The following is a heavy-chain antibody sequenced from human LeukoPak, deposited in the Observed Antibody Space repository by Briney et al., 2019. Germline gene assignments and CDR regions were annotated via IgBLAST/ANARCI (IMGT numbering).Heavy chain of an antibody. D-gene: IGHD3-16*01. Sequence: GASVKVSCKASGYTFTSYAMNWVRQAPGQGLEWMGWISAYNGNTNYAQKLQGRVTMTTDTSTSTAYMELRSLRSDDTAVYYCARVISSPWRGSAFDIWGQGTMVTVSS. CDR3: ARVISSPWRGSAFDI. CDR2: ISAYNGNT. CDR1: GYTFTSYA. V-gene: IGHV1-18*01. J-gene: IGHJ3*02.